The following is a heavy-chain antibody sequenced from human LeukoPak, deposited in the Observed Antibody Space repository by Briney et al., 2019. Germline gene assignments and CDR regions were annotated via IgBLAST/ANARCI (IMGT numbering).Heavy chain of an antibody. Sequence: GGSLRLSCAASGFTFSSYGMHWVRQAPGKGLEWVAVISYDGSNKYYADSVKGRFTISRDNSKNTLYLQMNSLRAEGTAVYYCAKNPEDTAMSPGGYFDYWGQGTLVTVSS. CDR2: ISYDGSNK. D-gene: IGHD5-18*01. V-gene: IGHV3-30*18. CDR3: AKNPEDTAMSPGGYFDY. J-gene: IGHJ4*02. CDR1: GFTFSSYG.